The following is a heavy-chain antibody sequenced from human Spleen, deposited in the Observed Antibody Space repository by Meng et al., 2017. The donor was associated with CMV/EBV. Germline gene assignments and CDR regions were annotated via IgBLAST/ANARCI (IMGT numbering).Heavy chain of an antibody. CDR1: VFPFRSNT. V-gene: IGHV3-30*04. J-gene: IGHJ4*02. CDR3: ATGDDGEEVGPIMSF. CDR2: VSLDGHNK. Sequence: SVFPFRSNTMHWVRQAPGKGLEWVAAVSLDGHNKYYADSVKGRFTVFRDNTKNTLYLEVNSLRTEDTAVYFCATGDDGEEVGPIMSFWGQGTLVTVSS. D-gene: IGHD1-26*01.